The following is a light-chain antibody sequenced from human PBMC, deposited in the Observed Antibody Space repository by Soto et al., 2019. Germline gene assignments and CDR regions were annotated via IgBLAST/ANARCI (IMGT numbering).Light chain of an antibody. CDR2: GAS. V-gene: IGKV3-15*01. CDR3: QQYNNWPPYT. J-gene: IGKJ2*01. Sequence: EIVMTQSPATLSVSPGERATLSCRASQSVSSNLAWYQQKPGQAPRILIYGASTRATDIPARFSGSGSGTEFTITISSLQSEDFARYYCQQYNNWPPYTFGQGPKLEI. CDR1: QSVSSN.